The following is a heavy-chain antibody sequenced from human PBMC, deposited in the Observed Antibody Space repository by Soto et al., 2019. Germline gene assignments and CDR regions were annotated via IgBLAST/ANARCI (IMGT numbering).Heavy chain of an antibody. Sequence: GGSLRLSCAASGFTFSSYAMSWVRQAPGKGLEWVSAISGSGGSTYYADSVKGRFTISRDNSKNTLYLQMNSLRAEDSAVYYCAKDLSRIAAAGSDYWGQGTLVTVSS. CDR3: AKDLSRIAAAGSDY. J-gene: IGHJ4*02. CDR2: ISGSGGST. D-gene: IGHD6-13*01. V-gene: IGHV3-23*01. CDR1: GFTFSSYA.